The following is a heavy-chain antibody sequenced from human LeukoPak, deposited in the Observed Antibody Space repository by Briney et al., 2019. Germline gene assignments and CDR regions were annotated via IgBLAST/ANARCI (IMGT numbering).Heavy chain of an antibody. Sequence: ASVKVSCTASGYTFTSYDINWVRQATGQGLEWMGWMNPNSGNTGYAQKFQGRVTMTRNTSISTAYMELSSLRSEDTAVHYCARVPLWFGELAMDVWGQGTTVTVSS. CDR3: ARVPLWFGELAMDV. V-gene: IGHV1-8*01. D-gene: IGHD3-10*01. CDR1: GYTFTSYD. J-gene: IGHJ6*02. CDR2: MNPNSGNT.